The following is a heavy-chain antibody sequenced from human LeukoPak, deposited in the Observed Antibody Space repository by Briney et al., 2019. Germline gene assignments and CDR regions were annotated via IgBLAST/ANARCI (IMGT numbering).Heavy chain of an antibody. CDR2: INHSGST. CDR1: GGSFSGYY. D-gene: IGHD6-13*01. V-gene: IGHV4-34*01. Sequence: SETLSLTCAVYGGSFSGYYWSWIRQPPGKGPEWIGEINHSGSTNYNPSLKSRVTISVDTSKNQFSLKLSSVTAADTAVYYCARGRGGIAAAAPWYWGQGTLVTVSS. CDR3: ARGRGGIAAAAPWY. J-gene: IGHJ4*02.